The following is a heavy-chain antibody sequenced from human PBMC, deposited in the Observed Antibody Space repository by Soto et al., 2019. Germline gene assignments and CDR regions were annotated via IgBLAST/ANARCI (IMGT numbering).Heavy chain of an antibody. CDR2: ITTDKCKT. J-gene: IGHJ4*02. V-gene: IGHV1-18*01. CDR3: ATRSPAFDY. Sequence: QVQLVQSGPEVKKPGASVKVSCKTSGYTFTSYGITWVRQAPGQGLEWMGWITTDKCKTAYAQKFQGRAAMTTDTSTSTAYMELRSLRSDDTAVYYCATRSPAFDYWGQGTLVTVSS. CDR1: GYTFTSYG.